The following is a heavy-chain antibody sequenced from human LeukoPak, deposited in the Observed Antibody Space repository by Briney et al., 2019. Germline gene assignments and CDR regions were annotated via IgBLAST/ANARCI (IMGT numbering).Heavy chain of an antibody. CDR2: MNPNSGNT. CDR1: GYTFTSYD. J-gene: IGHJ3*02. V-gene: IGHV1-8*01. CDR3: ARNYDFWSGYSTDAFEI. Sequence: ASVKASCKASGYTFTSYDINWVRQATGQGLEWLGWMNPNSGNTGYAQKFPGRVTMTRKTSISTAYMELSSLRSEDTAVYYCARNYDFWSGYSTDAFEIWGQRTMVTVSS. D-gene: IGHD3-3*01.